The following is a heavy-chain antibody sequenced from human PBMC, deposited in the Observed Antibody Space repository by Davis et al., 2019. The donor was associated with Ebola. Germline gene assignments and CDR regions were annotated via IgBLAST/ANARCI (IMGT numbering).Heavy chain of an antibody. V-gene: IGHV3-23*01. Sequence: PGGSLRLSCAASGFTFSSYAMSWVRQAPGKGLEWVSAISGSGGSTYYADSVKGRFTISRDNSKNTLYLQMNSLRAEDTAVYYCAKDIWFREDYYYYGMDVWGQGTTVTVSS. CDR2: ISGSGGST. J-gene: IGHJ6*02. D-gene: IGHD3-10*01. CDR1: GFTFSSYA. CDR3: AKDIWFREDYYYYGMDV.